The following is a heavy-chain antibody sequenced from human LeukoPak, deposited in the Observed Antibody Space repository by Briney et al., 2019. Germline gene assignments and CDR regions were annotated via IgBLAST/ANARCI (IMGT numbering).Heavy chain of an antibody. CDR2: IYGGGST. V-gene: IGHV3-53*01. CDR3: ARGNWNYPFDY. D-gene: IGHD1-7*01. Sequence: GSLRLSCAASGFTVSSNYMSWVRQAPGKGLEWVSVIYGGGSTYYADSVKGRFTISRDISKNTLYLQMNSLSAEDTAVYYCARGNWNYPFDYWGQGTLVTVSS. J-gene: IGHJ4*02. CDR1: GFTVSSNY.